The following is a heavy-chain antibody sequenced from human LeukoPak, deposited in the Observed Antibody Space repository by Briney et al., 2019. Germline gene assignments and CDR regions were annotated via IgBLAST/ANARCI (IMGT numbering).Heavy chain of an antibody. CDR1: GFTFSSYA. CDR2: ISGSGGST. J-gene: IGHJ4*02. V-gene: IGHV3-23*01. D-gene: IGHD3-10*01. CDR3: ARTYYYGSGSYYPFGY. Sequence: PGGSLRLSCAASGFTFSSYAMSWVRQAPGKGLEWVSAISGSGGSTYYADSVKGRFTISRDNSKNTLYLQMRSLRAEDTAVYYCARTYYYGSGSYYPFGYWGQGTLVTVSS.